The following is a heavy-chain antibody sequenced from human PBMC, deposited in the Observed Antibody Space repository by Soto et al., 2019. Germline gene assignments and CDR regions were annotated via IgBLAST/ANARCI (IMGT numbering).Heavy chain of an antibody. J-gene: IGHJ4*02. CDR2: ISYDGSNK. D-gene: IGHD2-8*01. V-gene: IGHV3-30-3*01. Sequence: QVQLVESGGGVVQPGRSLRLSCAASGFTFSSYAMHWVRQAPGKGLEWVAVISYDGSNKYYADSVKGRFTISRDNSKNTLYLQMNSLRAEDTAVYYCARDLLIVYAPPFDYWGQGTLVTVSS. CDR1: GFTFSSYA. CDR3: ARDLLIVYAPPFDY.